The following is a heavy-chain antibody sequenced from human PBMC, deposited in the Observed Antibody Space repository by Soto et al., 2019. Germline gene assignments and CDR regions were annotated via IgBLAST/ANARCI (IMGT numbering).Heavy chain of an antibody. J-gene: IGHJ4*02. V-gene: IGHV1-8*01. CDR1: GYTFTSYD. D-gene: IGHD4-17*01. Sequence: ASVKVSCKASGYTFTSYDINWVRQATGQGLEWMGWMNPNSGNTGYAQNFQGRVTMTRNTSISTAYMELSSLRSEDTAVYYCARSTNDYGDRHSGQGTLVTVSS. CDR3: ARSTNDYGDRH. CDR2: MNPNSGNT.